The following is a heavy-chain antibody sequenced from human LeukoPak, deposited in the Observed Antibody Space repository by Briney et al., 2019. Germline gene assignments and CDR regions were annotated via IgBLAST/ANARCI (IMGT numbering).Heavy chain of an antibody. Sequence: GASVKVSCKASGGTFSSYAISWVRQAPGQGLEWMGWINPNSGGTNYAQKFQGRVTMTRDTSMSTAYMELSGLRSDDTAVYYCARDLVHHRLLATVYNWFDPWGQGTLVTVSS. D-gene: IGHD3-3*02. CDR3: ARDLVHHRLLATVYNWFDP. J-gene: IGHJ5*02. CDR2: INPNSGGT. CDR1: GGTFSSYA. V-gene: IGHV1-2*02.